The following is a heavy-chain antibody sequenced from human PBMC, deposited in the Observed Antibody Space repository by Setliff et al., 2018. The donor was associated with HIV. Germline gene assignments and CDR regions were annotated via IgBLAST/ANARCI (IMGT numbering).Heavy chain of an antibody. J-gene: IGHJ4*02. D-gene: IGHD6-19*01. Sequence: SETLSLTCAVYGGSFPAYYWNWVRQPPGKGLEWIGEINYSGDTTYNPSLKSRVNMFIDTSKKQFSLKVASVTAADTAVYYCATGITVAPDYWGQGSLVTVSS. V-gene: IGHV4-34*01. CDR1: GGSFPAYY. CDR3: ATGITVAPDY. CDR2: INYSGDT.